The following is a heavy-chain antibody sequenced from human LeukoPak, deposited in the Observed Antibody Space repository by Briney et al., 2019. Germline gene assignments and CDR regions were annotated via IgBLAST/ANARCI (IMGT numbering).Heavy chain of an antibody. V-gene: IGHV4-59*01. CDR1: GGSISSYY. CDR3: ARLTSVAAAGKVDY. Sequence: SETLSLTCNVSGGSISSYYWSWIRQPPGKGLEWIGYIYYSGNTNYNPSLKSRVTISVDTSKNQFSLRLSSVTPADTAVYYCARLTSVAAAGKVDYWGQGTLVPVSS. CDR2: IYYSGNT. J-gene: IGHJ4*02. D-gene: IGHD6-13*01.